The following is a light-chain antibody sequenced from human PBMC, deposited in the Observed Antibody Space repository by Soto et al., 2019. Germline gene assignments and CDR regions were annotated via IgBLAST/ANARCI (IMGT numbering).Light chain of an antibody. CDR3: QVRDVWPS. J-gene: IGKJ1*01. V-gene: IGKV3-11*01. Sequence: IVLTQSPVTLAVSPGESAVLSCRASQSVSTSLAWYQHKPGQAPRLFIYDASKRAPGIPARFTGSGSRAHFTLTISSLEHEDIAVYYCQVRDVWPSFGQGTKVEIK. CDR1: QSVSTS. CDR2: DAS.